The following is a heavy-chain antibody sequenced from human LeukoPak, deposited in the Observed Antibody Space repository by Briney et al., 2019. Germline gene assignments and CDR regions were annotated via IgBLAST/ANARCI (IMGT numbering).Heavy chain of an antibody. V-gene: IGHV3-21*01. CDR2: ISSSSSYI. CDR1: GFTFSSYS. J-gene: IGHJ4*02. D-gene: IGHD1-26*01. CDR3: ARKGLWELPDY. Sequence: TGGSLRLSCAASGFTFSSYSMNWVRQAPGKWLEWVSSISSSSSYIYYADSVKGRFTISRDNAKNSLYLQMNSLRAEDTAVYYCARKGLWELPDYWGQGTLVTVSS.